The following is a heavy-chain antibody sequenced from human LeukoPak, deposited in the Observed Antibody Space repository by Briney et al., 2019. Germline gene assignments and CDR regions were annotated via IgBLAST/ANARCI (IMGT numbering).Heavy chain of an antibody. CDR2: INHSGST. Sequence: SETLSLTCAVYGGSFSGYYWSWIRQPPGKGLEWIGEINHSGSTSYNPSLKSRVTISVDTSKNQFSLKLSSVTAADTAVYSCARGGSSGLTYWGQGTLVIVSS. CDR1: GGSFSGYY. V-gene: IGHV4-34*01. J-gene: IGHJ4*02. D-gene: IGHD6-19*01. CDR3: ARGGSSGLTY.